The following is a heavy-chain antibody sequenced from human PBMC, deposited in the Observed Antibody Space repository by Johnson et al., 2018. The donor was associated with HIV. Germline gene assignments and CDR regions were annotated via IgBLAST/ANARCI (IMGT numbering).Heavy chain of an antibody. Sequence: VQLVESGGGVVRPGGSLRLSCAASGFTFDDYGMSWVRQAPGMGLEWVSVIYTGGNTYYANSVKDRFTISRDISKNTLYLEMNIMRAEDTAVYYCARDFIAPELGDAFDIWGQGTMVTVSS. D-gene: IGHD6-25*01. CDR1: GFTFDDYG. CDR3: ARDFIAPELGDAFDI. CDR2: IYTGGNT. V-gene: IGHV3-66*01. J-gene: IGHJ3*02.